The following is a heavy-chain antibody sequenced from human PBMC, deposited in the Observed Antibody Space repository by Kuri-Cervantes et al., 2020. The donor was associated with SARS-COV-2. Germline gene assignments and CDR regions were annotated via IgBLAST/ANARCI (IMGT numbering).Heavy chain of an antibody. CDR3: ARGTGDLDY. CDR1: GDSINHYY. D-gene: IGHD7-27*01. J-gene: IGHJ4*02. CDR2: ISASGST. Sequence: SETLSLTCSVSGDSINHYYWSWIRQTAVKGLEWIGRISASGSTNYNPSLKSRVTISVDTSKNQFSLKLSSVTAADTAVYYCARGTGDLDYWGQGTLVTVSS. V-gene: IGHV4-4*07.